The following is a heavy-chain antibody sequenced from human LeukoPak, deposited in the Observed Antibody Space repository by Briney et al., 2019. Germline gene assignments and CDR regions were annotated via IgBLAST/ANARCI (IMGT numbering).Heavy chain of an antibody. CDR2: INPNSGGT. CDR1: GYTFTGYY. J-gene: IGHJ4*02. Sequence: GASVKVSCKASGYTFTGYYVHWVRQAPGQGLEWMGWINPNSGGTNYAQKFQGRVTMTRDTSISTAYMELSRLRSDDTAVYYCARAHTRLLLYYFDYWGQGTLVTVSS. V-gene: IGHV1-2*02. D-gene: IGHD2-2*02. CDR3: ARAHTRLLLYYFDY.